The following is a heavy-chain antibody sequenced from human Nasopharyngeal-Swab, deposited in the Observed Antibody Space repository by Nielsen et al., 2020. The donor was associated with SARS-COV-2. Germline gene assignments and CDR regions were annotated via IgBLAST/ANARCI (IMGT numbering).Heavy chain of an antibody. CDR3: AREKYYYGSGSYYYDSSDYSGPFDY. CDR2: IYWDDDK. Sequence: WIRQPPGKALEWLALIYWDDDKRYSPSLKSRLTITKDTSKNQVVLTMTNMDPVDTATYYCAREKYYYGSGSYYYDSSDYSGPFDYWGQGTLVTVSS. J-gene: IGHJ4*02. V-gene: IGHV2-5*02. D-gene: IGHD3-22*01.